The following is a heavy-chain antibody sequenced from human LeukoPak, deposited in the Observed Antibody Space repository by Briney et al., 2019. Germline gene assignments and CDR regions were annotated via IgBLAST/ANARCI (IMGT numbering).Heavy chain of an antibody. CDR2: IIPIFGTA. J-gene: IGHJ6*03. Sequence: SVKVSCKASGGTFSSYAISWVRQAPGQGLEWMGGIIPIFGTANYAQKFQGRVTITADKSTSTAYMELSSLRSEDTAVYYCARENDDSSGYYPYYYMDVWGKGTTVTVSS. D-gene: IGHD3-22*01. CDR3: ARENDDSSGYYPYYYMDV. V-gene: IGHV1-69*06. CDR1: GGTFSSYA.